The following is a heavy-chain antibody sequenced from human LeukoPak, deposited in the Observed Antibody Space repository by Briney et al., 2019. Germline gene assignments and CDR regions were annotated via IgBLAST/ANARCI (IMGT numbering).Heavy chain of an antibody. CDR3: VSYNWNYAWFDS. CDR1: GFTFSSYS. D-gene: IGHD1-7*01. CDR2: ITSSSNTI. Sequence: GGSLRLSCAASGFTFSSYSMNWVRQAPGKGLEWVSYITSSSNTIYYADSVKGRFTISRDNAKNTLYLQMNSLRAEDTAVYYCVSYNWNYAWFDSWGQGTLVTVSS. V-gene: IGHV3-48*04. J-gene: IGHJ5*01.